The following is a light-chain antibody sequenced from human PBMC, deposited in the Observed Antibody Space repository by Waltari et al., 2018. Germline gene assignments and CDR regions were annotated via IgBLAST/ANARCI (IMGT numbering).Light chain of an antibody. CDR2: KVS. V-gene: IGKV2-30*01. CDR3: GQGTHWPPT. Sequence: DVVMTQSPLSLPITPGQPASISCRSSQGLVDTDGDTYLTWYQQKPGQPPRLLIYKVSNRESGVPDRFSGSGAGTDFTLKISRVEAEDVGVYYCGQGTHWPPTFGQGTKVEIK. J-gene: IGKJ1*01. CDR1: QGLVDTDGDTY.